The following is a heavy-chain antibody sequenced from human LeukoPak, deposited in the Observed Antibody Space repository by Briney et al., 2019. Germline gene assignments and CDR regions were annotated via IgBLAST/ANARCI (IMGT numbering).Heavy chain of an antibody. CDR2: IWYDGSNK. CDR1: GFTFSSYG. D-gene: IGHD6-19*01. V-gene: IGHV3-33*01. J-gene: IGHJ6*02. Sequence: GSCLRLSCAASGFTFSSYGMHWVRQAPGKGLEWVALIWYDGSNKYYADSVKGRLTISRDNSKNTLYLQMNSLRAEDTAVYYCARDMEEQWLETNYYYGMDVWGQGTTVTVSS. CDR3: ARDMEEQWLETNYYYGMDV.